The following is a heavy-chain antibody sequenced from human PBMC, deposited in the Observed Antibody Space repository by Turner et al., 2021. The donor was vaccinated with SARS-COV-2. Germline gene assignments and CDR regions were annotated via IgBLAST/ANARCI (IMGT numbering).Heavy chain of an antibody. J-gene: IGHJ4*02. D-gene: IGHD3-10*01. Sequence: QVQLVESGGGVVPPGRSLRLSCAASGFTFSSYAMHWVRQAPGKGLEWVAVISYDGSNKYYADSVKGRFTISRDNSKNTLYLQMNSLRAEDTAVYYCAREMAAHYGSGSYYSAPFDYWGQGTLVTVSS. CDR3: AREMAAHYGSGSYYSAPFDY. CDR1: GFTFSSYA. CDR2: ISYDGSNK. V-gene: IGHV3-30-3*01.